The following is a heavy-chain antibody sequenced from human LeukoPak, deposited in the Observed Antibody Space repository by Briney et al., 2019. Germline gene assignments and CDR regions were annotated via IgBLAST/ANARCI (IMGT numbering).Heavy chain of an antibody. CDR3: ARDLYSSGSEV. D-gene: IGHD6-19*01. CDR1: GFTFNNHA. J-gene: IGHJ6*02. CDR2: ISSSSSYI. V-gene: IGHV3-21*01. Sequence: GGSLRLSCVVSGFTFNNHAMSWVRQAPGKGLEWVSSISSSSSYIYYADSVRGRFTISRDNAKNSLYLQMNSLRAEDTAVYYCARDLYSSGSEVWGQGTTVTVSS.